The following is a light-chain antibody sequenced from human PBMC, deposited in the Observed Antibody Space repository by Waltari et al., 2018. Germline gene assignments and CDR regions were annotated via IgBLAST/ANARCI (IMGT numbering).Light chain of an antibody. J-gene: IGKJ4*01. Sequence: EIVMTQSPATLSVSPGERATLSCRASQSVSSNLAGYQQKPGQAPRPLIYGASTRATGIPARLSGSGSGTEFTLTISSLQSEDFAVYYCQQYNNWPPLTFGGGTKVEIK. CDR3: QQYNNWPPLT. CDR1: QSVSSN. CDR2: GAS. V-gene: IGKV3-15*01.